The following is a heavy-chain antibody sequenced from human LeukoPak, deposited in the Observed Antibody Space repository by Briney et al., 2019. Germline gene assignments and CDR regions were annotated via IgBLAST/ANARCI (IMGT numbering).Heavy chain of an antibody. Sequence: SETLSLTCAVYGGSFSGYYWSWIRQPPGKGLEWIGEINHSGSTNYNPSLKSRVAISVDTSKNQFSLKLSSVTAADTAVYYCVMIAAAVHWGQGTLVTVSS. CDR2: INHSGST. J-gene: IGHJ4*02. CDR3: VMIAAAVH. D-gene: IGHD6-13*01. V-gene: IGHV4-34*01. CDR1: GGSFSGYY.